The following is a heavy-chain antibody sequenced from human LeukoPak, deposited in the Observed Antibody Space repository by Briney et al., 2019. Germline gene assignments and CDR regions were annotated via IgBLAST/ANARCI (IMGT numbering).Heavy chain of an antibody. V-gene: IGHV3-11*01. D-gene: IGHD1-26*01. CDR3: ARDPYSGTYGDTYYYYMDV. CDR1: GFIFSDYY. Sequence: GGSLRLSCAASGFIFSDYYMSWIRQAPGKGLEWVSYISSSGSTMYYTDSVKGRFTISRDNAKDSLYLQMNSPRAEDTAVYYCARDPYSGTYGDTYYYYMDVWGKGTTVTISS. CDR2: ISSSGSTM. J-gene: IGHJ6*03.